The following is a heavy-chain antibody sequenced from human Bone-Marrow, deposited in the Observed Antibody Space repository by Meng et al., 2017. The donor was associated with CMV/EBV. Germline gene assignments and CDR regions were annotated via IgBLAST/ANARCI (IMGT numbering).Heavy chain of an antibody. D-gene: IGHD1-26*01. V-gene: IGHV3-21*01. Sequence: GGSLRLSCAASGFTFSRYSMNWVRQAPGKGLEWVSSISSSSSYIFYGVSVKGRFTISRDNARNSLYLQMNGLRSEDTAVYYCVGGSPRDAFDIWGHGTMVTVSS. CDR1: GFTFSRYS. CDR3: VGGSPRDAFDI. J-gene: IGHJ3*02. CDR2: ISSSSSYI.